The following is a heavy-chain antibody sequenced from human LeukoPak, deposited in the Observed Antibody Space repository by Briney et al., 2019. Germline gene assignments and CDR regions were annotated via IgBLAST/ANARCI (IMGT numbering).Heavy chain of an antibody. CDR3: ARARNYGTVFDS. CDR2: ISGSNTYI. V-gene: IGHV3-21*01. Sequence: GGPLRLSCAASGFPFSSYAMTWIRQAPGKGLEWVSSISGSNTYIYYADSVKGRFTISRDNAKNSLYLQMNSLRAEDTAVYYCARARNYGTVFDSWGQGTLVTVSS. CDR1: GFPFSSYA. J-gene: IGHJ4*02. D-gene: IGHD3-10*01.